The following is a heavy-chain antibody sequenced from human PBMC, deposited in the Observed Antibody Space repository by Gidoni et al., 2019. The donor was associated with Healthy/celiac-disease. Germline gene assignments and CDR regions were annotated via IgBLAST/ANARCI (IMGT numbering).Heavy chain of an antibody. CDR1: GYTFTSYG. CDR3: ARDIGYCSGGSCYFPIFIPENYFDY. Sequence: QVLLVQSGAEVKKPGASVKVSCKASGYTFTSYGFSWVRQAPGQGIEWMGWISAYNDNTNYAQKLQGRVTMTTDTSTSTAYMELRSLRSDDTAVYYCARDIGYCSGGSCYFPIFIPENYFDYWGQGTLVTVSS. J-gene: IGHJ4*02. CDR2: ISAYNDNT. D-gene: IGHD2-15*01. V-gene: IGHV1-18*04.